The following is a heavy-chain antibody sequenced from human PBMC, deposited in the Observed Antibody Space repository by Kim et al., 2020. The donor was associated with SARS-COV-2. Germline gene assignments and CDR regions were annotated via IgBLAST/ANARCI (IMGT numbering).Heavy chain of an antibody. V-gene: IGHV7-4-1*02. J-gene: IGHJ3*02. D-gene: IGHD6-13*01. Sequence: PTYAQGFTGRFVFSLDTSVSTAYLQISSLKAEDTAVYYCARGGSSTAFDIWGQGIMVTVSS. CDR2: P. CDR3: ARGGSSTAFDI.